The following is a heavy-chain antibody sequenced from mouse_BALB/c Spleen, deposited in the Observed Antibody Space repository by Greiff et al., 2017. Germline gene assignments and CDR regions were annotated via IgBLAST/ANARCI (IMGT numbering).Heavy chain of an antibody. CDR1: GFTFSSYG. CDR2: ISSGGSYT. V-gene: IGHV5-6*02. J-gene: IGHJ4*01. CDR3: ARKSAYYGSSYYYAMDY. D-gene: IGHD1-1*01. Sequence: DVKLVESGGDLVKPGGSLKLSCAASGFTFSSYGMSWVRQTPDKRLEWVATISSGGSYTYYPDSVKGRITISRDNAKNTLYLQMSSLKSEDTAMYYCARKSAYYGSSYYYAMDYWGQGTSVTVSS.